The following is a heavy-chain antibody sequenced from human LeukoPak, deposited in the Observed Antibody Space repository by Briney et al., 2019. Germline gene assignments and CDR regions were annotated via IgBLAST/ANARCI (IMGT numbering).Heavy chain of an antibody. D-gene: IGHD6-19*01. CDR3: ASLAEQWLTDYYYGMDV. V-gene: IGHV1-8*01. CDR2: MKPNSGNT. CDR1: GYTFTSYD. Sequence: ASVKVSCKASGYTFTSYDINWVRQTTGQGLEWMGWMKPNSGNTGYAQKFQGRVTMTRNTSISTAYMELSSLRSEDTAVYYCASLAEQWLTDYYYGMDVWGQGTTVTVYS. J-gene: IGHJ6*02.